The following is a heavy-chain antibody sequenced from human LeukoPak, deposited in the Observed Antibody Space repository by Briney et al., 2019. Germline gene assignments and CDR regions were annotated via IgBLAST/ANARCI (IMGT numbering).Heavy chain of an antibody. J-gene: IGHJ4*02. Sequence: PGGSLRLSCAVSGFTFSGFWMSWSRQAPGKGLEWVASINSDGSEGYYADVVKGRFTISRDNAKNSLYLQINSLRAEDTAVYYCAKGGDGYNYYFDYWGQETLVTVSS. CDR2: INSDGSEG. D-gene: IGHD5-24*01. CDR3: AKGGDGYNYYFDY. V-gene: IGHV3-7*03. CDR1: GFTFSGFW.